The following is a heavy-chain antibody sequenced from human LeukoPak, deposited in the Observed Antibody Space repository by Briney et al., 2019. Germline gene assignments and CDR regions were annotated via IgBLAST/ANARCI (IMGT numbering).Heavy chain of an antibody. CDR3: AKDYARGGCSLAHCNPIDS. CDR2: FSPDGI. V-gene: IGHV3-23*01. Sequence: GGSLRLSCAASGFTFSTLAMTWVRQAPGKGLEWVSTFSPDGIHYADSVKGRFAISRDDSMSTLFLQMNSLRAEDTAIYYCAKDYARGGCSLAHCNPIDSWGQGTLVTVSS. D-gene: IGHD2-15*01. J-gene: IGHJ4*02. CDR1: GFTFSTLA.